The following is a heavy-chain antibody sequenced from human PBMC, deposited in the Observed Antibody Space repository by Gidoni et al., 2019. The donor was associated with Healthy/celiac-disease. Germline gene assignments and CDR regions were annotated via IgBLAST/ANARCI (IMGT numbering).Heavy chain of an antibody. CDR3: ARGWGDY. V-gene: IGHV4-34*01. J-gene: IGHJ4*02. Sequence: QVQLQQWGAGLLTPSETLSLTCAVYGGSFSGYYWSWIRQPPGKGLEWNGEINHSGSTNYNPSLKSRVTISVDTSKNQFSLKLSSVTAADTAVYYCARGWGDYWGQGTLVTVSS. CDR2: INHSGST. CDR1: GGSFSGYY. D-gene: IGHD3-16*01.